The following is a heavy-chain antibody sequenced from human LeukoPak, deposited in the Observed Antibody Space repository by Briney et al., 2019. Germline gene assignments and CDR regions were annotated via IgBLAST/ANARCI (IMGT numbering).Heavy chain of an antibody. Sequence: SETLSLTCAVSGASISTYYWSWIRQPPGKGLEWIGYIYYSGNTNYNSSLKSRVTISVDTSKNQFSLKLSSLTAADTAVYFCARHAWIQLWFSGTGHFDYWGQGTPVTVSS. CDR3: ARHAWIQLWFSGTGHFDY. CDR2: IYYSGNT. CDR1: GASISTYY. J-gene: IGHJ4*02. D-gene: IGHD5-18*01. V-gene: IGHV4-59*08.